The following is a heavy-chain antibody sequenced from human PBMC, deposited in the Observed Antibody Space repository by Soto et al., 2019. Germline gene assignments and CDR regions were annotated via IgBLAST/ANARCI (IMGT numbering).Heavy chain of an antibody. D-gene: IGHD6-6*01. CDR3: ARLHYSSSCSFY. Sequence: PGQSHQISYKDAGNNITAHWIGWVRKIPGKGLEWMGLIYPGDSHVRYGPSFQGQVTISIDRSTTTAYLQWSSLKASDTAIYYCARLHYSSSCSFYWGQGTLVTVSS. J-gene: IGHJ4*02. V-gene: IGHV5-51*01. CDR1: GNNITAHW. CDR2: IYPGDSHV.